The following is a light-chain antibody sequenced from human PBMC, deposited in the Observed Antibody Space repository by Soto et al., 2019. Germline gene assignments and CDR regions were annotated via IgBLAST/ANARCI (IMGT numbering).Light chain of an antibody. CDR1: QSVSSTF. CDR3: QQYSSSPPVT. CDR2: GAS. Sequence: EIVLTQSPGTLSLSPGERATLSCRASQSVSSTFLAWYQQKPGQAPRILIYGASWRATGIPYRFSGSGSGTEFTLTVSRLEPEDFAVYYCQQYSSSPPVTLGPGTKVEI. J-gene: IGKJ3*01. V-gene: IGKV3-20*01.